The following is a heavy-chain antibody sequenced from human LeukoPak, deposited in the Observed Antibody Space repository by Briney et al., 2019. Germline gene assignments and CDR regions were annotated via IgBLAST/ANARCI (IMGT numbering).Heavy chain of an antibody. CDR3: ARVVVAATRYMDV. J-gene: IGHJ6*03. D-gene: IGHD2-15*01. CDR1: GGTFSSYA. V-gene: IGHV1-69*13. CDR2: IIPIFHTA. Sequence: SVEVSCKASGGTFSSYAISWVRQAPGQGLEWMGGIIPIFHTANYAQKFQGRVTITADESTSTAYMELSSLRSEDTAVYYCARVVVAATRYMDVWGKGTTVTVSS.